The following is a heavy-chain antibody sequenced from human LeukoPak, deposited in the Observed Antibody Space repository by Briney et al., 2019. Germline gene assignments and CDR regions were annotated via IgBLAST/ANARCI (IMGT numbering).Heavy chain of an antibody. Sequence: ASVEVSCKASGYTFTSYGISWVRQAPGQGLEWMGWISAYNGNTNYAQKLQGRVTMTTDTSTSTAYMELRSLRSDDTAVYYCAAPYCSSTSCQDPYYYYYMDVWGKGTTVTVSS. J-gene: IGHJ6*03. CDR2: ISAYNGNT. CDR3: AAPYCSSTSCQDPYYYYYMDV. CDR1: GYTFTSYG. V-gene: IGHV1-18*01. D-gene: IGHD2-2*01.